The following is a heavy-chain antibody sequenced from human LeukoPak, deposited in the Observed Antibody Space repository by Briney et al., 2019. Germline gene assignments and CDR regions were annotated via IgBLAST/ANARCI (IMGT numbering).Heavy chain of an antibody. CDR3: ARNLVDTAMVDAFDI. V-gene: IGHV4-31*03. CDR2: IYYSGST. CDR1: GGSISSGGYY. Sequence: SQTLSLTCTVSGGSISSGGYYWSWIRQHPGKGLEWIGYIYYSGSTYYNPSLKSRVTISVDTSKNQFSLKLSSVTAADTAVYYCARNLVDTAMVDAFDIWGQGTVVTVSS. J-gene: IGHJ3*02. D-gene: IGHD5-18*01.